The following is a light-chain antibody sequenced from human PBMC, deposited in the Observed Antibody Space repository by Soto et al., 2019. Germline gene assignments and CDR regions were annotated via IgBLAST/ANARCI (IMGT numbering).Light chain of an antibody. CDR2: KAS. CDR3: QHYNSYSEA. J-gene: IGKJ1*01. V-gene: IGKV1-5*03. Sequence: DIKTNKSPSSLSGSVKDRVTITCRASQTISSWLAWYQQKPGKAPKLLIYKASTLKSGVPSRFSGSGSGTEFTLTISSLQPDDFATYYCQHYNSYSEAFGQGAKVAIK. CDR1: QTISSW.